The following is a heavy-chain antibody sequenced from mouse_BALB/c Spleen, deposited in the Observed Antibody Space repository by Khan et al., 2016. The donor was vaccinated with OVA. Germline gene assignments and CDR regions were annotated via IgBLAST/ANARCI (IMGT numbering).Heavy chain of an antibody. D-gene: IGHD1-2*01. J-gene: IGHJ4*01. Sequence: VQLQESGAELMKPGASVKLSCTASGFNIKDTYMHWVRQRPEQGLEWIGRIDPANGNTKYEQKFQGKATLTADRSSNTAYMQLSSLTSEDTAVSYCSNSLLHYAMDYWGQGTSVTVSS. V-gene: IGHV14-3*02. CDR1: GFNIKDTY. CDR2: IDPANGNT. CDR3: SNSLLHYAMDY.